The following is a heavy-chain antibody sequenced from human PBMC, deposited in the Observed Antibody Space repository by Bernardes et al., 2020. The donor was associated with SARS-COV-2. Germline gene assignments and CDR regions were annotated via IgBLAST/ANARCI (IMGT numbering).Heavy chain of an antibody. CDR1: GFNFADHW. CDR2: INSGGGTT. J-gene: IGHJ4*02. CDR3: TRGPISGYGSFGV. Sequence: SLRLSREASGFNFADHWRHWVRQAPVKGLVWVARINSGGGTTNYADSVKGRFTISRDNAKNTLYLQMSSLSAEDTAVYYCTRGPISGYGSFGVWGQGTLVTVSS. D-gene: IGHD3-22*01. V-gene: IGHV3-74*01.